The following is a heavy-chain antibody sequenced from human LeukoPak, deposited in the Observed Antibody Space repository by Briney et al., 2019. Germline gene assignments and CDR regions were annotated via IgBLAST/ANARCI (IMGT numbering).Heavy chain of an antibody. V-gene: IGHV3-23*01. CDR3: ARDPSLYSSSWSDY. CDR2: ISGSGGDT. D-gene: IGHD6-13*01. CDR1: GFTFRSYA. J-gene: IGHJ4*02. Sequence: PGGSLRLSCAASGFTFRSYAIYWVRQAPGKGLEWVSGISGSGGDTYFADSVKGRFTISRDNSKNTVFLQMNSLRAEDTAVYYCARDPSLYSSSWSDYWGQGTLVTVSS.